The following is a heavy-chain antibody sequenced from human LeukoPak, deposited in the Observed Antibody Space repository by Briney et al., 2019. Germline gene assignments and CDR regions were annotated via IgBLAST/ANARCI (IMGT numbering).Heavy chain of an antibody. Sequence: SEILSLTCTVSGDSISTSNSYWGWIRQPPGKGLEWIGSIYYSGNTYYNASLKSRVTISVDTSKNQFSLKLTSVTAADTAVYYCARHKDYYYSYMDVWGKGTTVTISS. V-gene: IGHV4-39*01. CDR3: ARHKDYYYSYMDV. CDR2: IYYSGNT. CDR1: GDSISTSNSY. J-gene: IGHJ6*03.